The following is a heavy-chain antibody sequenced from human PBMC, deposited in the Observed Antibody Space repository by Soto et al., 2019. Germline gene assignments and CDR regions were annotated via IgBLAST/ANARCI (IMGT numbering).Heavy chain of an antibody. D-gene: IGHD3-3*01. CDR1: GGSISGYY. J-gene: IGHJ6*02. CDR2: IYTSGST. CDR3: ARDIGLDYDFWSGPYYYYYGMDV. V-gene: IGHV4-4*07. Sequence: SETLSLTCTVSGGSISGYYWSWIRQPAGKGLEWIGRIYTSGSTNYNPSLKSRVTMSVDTSKNQFSLKLSSVTAADTAVYYCARDIGLDYDFWSGPYYYYYGMDVWGQGTTVTVSS.